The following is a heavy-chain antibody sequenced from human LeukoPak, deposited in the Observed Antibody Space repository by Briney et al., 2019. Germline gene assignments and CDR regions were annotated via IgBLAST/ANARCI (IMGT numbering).Heavy chain of an antibody. CDR1: DGSINSYY. D-gene: IGHD1-7*01. J-gene: IGHJ3*02. Sequence: PSETLSLTCTDSDGSINSYYWSWIRRSPGKGLEWIGYVHYSGSTNYNPSLKSRVTISVDTSKKQVSLKLNSVTAVDTAVYYCARATGTTRNAFDIWGQGTMVTVSS. CDR3: ARATGTTRNAFDI. CDR2: VHYSGST. V-gene: IGHV4-59*01.